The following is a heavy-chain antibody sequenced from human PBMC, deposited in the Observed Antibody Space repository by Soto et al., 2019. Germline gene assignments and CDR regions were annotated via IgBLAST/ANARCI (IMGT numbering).Heavy chain of an antibody. CDR3: ARDGDYDYIWGSYRYDY. Sequence: ASVKVSCKASGYTFTSYAMHWVRQAPGQRLEWMGWINAGNGNTKYSQKFQGRVTITRDTSASTAYMELSSLRSEDTAVYYCARDGDYDYIWGSYRYDYWGQGTLVTVSS. J-gene: IGHJ4*02. D-gene: IGHD3-16*02. CDR2: INAGNGNT. V-gene: IGHV1-3*01. CDR1: GYTFTSYA.